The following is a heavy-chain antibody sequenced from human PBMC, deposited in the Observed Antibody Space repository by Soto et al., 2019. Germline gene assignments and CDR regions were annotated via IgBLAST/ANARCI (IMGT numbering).Heavy chain of an antibody. Sequence: GASVKVSCKASGFTFTSSAVQWVRQARGQRLEWIGWIVVGSGNTNYAQKFQERVTITRDMSTSTAYMELSSLRSEDTAVYYCAADPTIGDAFDIWVQGTMVTVSS. D-gene: IGHD1-26*01. CDR3: AADPTIGDAFDI. J-gene: IGHJ3*02. CDR1: GFTFTSSA. V-gene: IGHV1-58*01. CDR2: IVVGSGNT.